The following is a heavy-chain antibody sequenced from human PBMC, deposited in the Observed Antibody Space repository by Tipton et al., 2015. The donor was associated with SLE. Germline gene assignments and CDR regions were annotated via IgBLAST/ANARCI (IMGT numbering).Heavy chain of an antibody. CDR3: ARANWDDYFDS. Sequence: SLRLSCAASGFTFSNYGMHWVRQAPGKGLEWVAFIRSDGSNKCCADSVKGRFTISRDNPKNTLYLQMGSLRAEDMAVYYCARANWDDYFDSWGQGTLVTVSS. CDR1: GFTFSNYG. V-gene: IGHV3-30*02. J-gene: IGHJ4*02. D-gene: IGHD7-27*01. CDR2: IRSDGSNK.